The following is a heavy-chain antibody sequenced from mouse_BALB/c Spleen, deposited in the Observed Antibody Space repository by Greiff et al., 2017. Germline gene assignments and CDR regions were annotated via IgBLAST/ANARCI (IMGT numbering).Heavy chain of an antibody. CDR3: ARSDTLDY. Sequence: LQESGAELVRPGVSVKISCKGSGYTFTDYAMHWVKQSHAKSLEWIGVISTYYGDASYNQKFKGKATMTADKSSSTAYMELARLTSEDSAIYYCARSDTLDYWGQGTTLTVSS. CDR2: ISTYYGDA. J-gene: IGHJ2*01. CDR1: GYTFTDYA. V-gene: IGHV1S137*01. D-gene: IGHD5-1-1*01.